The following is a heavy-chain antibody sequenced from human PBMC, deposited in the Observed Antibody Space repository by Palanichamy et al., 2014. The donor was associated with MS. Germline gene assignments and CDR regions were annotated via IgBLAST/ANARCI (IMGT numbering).Heavy chain of an antibody. CDR1: GYAFTSYD. J-gene: IGHJ3*01. CDR3: ARGAFWAFDV. Sequence: QVQLVQSGAEVKKPGASVKVSCKASGYAFTSYDISWVRQATGRGLEWMGWMNPNSGNTGYAQRFQGRVTMTRDTSINTAYMEVSSLLSEDTAVYYCARGAFWAFDVWGQGTMVTVSS. CDR2: MNPNSGNT. V-gene: IGHV1-8*01.